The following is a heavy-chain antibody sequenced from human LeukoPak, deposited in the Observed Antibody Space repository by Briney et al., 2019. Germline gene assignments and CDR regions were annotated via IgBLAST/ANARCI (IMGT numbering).Heavy chain of an antibody. CDR1: GGSISSYY. CDR3: ARDGGYSGYDYLAVGYYFDY. CDR2: IYTSGST. Sequence: SETLSLTCTVSGGSISSYYWSWIRQPAGKGLEWIGRIYTSGSTNYNPSLKSRVTISVDTSKNQFSLRLSSVTAADTAVYYCARDGGYSGYDYLAVGYYFDYWGQGTLATVSS. V-gene: IGHV4-4*07. D-gene: IGHD5-12*01. J-gene: IGHJ4*02.